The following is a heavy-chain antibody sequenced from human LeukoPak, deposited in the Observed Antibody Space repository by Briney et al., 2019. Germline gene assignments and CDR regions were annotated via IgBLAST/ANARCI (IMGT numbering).Heavy chain of an antibody. Sequence: SETQSLTCAVYGGSFSGYYWSWIRQPPGKGLEWIGEINHSGSTNYNPSLKSRVTTSVDTSKNQFSLKLSSVTAADTAVYYCASDPYSSGNDYWGQGTLVTVSS. D-gene: IGHD6-19*01. V-gene: IGHV4-34*01. CDR1: GGSFSGYY. CDR2: INHSGST. CDR3: ASDPYSSGNDY. J-gene: IGHJ4*02.